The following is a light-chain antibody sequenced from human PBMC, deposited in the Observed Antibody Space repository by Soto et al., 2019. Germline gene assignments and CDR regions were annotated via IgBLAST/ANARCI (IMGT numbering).Light chain of an antibody. Sequence: QSALTQPASVSESPGQSITISGTGTSSDVGSYNLVSWYQQHPGKVPKLVIYEVSNRPSGVSALFSGSKSGNTASLTISGLQVEDEDDYYCCSKSGGTSVIFGGGTKLTVL. CDR2: EVS. V-gene: IGLV2-23*02. CDR3: CSKSGGTSVI. CDR1: SSDVGSYNL. J-gene: IGLJ2*01.